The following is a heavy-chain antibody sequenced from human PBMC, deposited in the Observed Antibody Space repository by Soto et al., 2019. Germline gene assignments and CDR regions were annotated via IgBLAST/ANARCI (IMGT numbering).Heavy chain of an antibody. CDR2: IYYSGST. CDR3: ARHTYSGYGPRLYYYYYYMDV. J-gene: IGHJ6*03. V-gene: IGHV4-59*08. Sequence: PSETLSLTCTVSGGSISSYYWSWIRQPPGKGLEWIGYIYYSGSTNYNPSLKSRVTISVDTSKNQFSLKLSSVTAADTAVYYCARHTYSGYGPRLYYYYYYMDVWGQGTTVTVSS. D-gene: IGHD5-12*01. CDR1: GGSISSYY.